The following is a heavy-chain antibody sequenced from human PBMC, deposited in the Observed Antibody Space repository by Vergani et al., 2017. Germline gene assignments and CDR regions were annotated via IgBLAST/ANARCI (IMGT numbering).Heavy chain of an antibody. Sequence: QVQLVQSGAEVKKPGASVKVSCKASGYTFTSYDINWVRQATGPGLEWMGWMNPNSGNTGYAQKFQGRVTMTRNTSISTAYMELSSLRAEDTAVYYCARASRPRVAGTRKRLYYFDYWGQGTLVTVSS. CDR1: GYTFTSYD. CDR3: ARASRPRVAGTRKRLYYFDY. CDR2: MNPNSGNT. V-gene: IGHV1-8*01. J-gene: IGHJ4*02. D-gene: IGHD6-19*01.